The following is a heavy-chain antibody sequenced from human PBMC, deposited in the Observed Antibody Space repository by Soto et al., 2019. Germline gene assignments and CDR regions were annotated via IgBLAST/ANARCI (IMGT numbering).Heavy chain of an antibody. D-gene: IGHD3-22*01. CDR3: ARAIYYDSSGPAVDP. CDR1: GGSISGKY. CDR2: MYESGTT. J-gene: IGHJ5*02. Sequence: QVHLQEWGPGLVKPSENLSLSCSVSGGSISGKYWSWIRQPPGKDLEWIGYMYESGTTNKHNPSLKSRVTMSVDSSKNQFSLTLTSVTAADTAFYYCARAIYYDSSGPAVDPWGQGTLVTVSS. V-gene: IGHV4-59*01.